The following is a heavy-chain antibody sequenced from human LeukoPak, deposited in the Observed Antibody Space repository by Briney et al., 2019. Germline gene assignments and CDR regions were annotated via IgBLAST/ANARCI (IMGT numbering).Heavy chain of an antibody. V-gene: IGHV1-69*04. CDR2: IIPILGIA. CDR1: GGTFSSYA. J-gene: IGHJ3*02. CDR3: ARAGGVQFDAFDI. D-gene: IGHD1-1*01. Sequence: SVKVSCKASGGTFSSYAISWVRQAPGQGLEWMGRIIPILGIANYAQKFQGRVTITADESTSTAYMELSSLRSEDTAVYYCARAGGVQFDAFDIWGQGTMVTVSS.